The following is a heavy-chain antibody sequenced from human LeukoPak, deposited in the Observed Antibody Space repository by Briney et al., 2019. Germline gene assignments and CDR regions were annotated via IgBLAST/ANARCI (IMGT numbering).Heavy chain of an antibody. CDR2: IYGSTSA. Sequence: GGSLRLSCAASGFTVSIKYINWVRQAPGKGLEWVSLIYGSTSADYADSVKGRFTISRDNSMNTVYLQMNSLRAEDTAIYYCARLNFGDDYWGQGTLVAVSS. CDR3: ARLNFGDDY. V-gene: IGHV3-66*01. D-gene: IGHD4-17*01. J-gene: IGHJ4*02. CDR1: GFTVSIKY.